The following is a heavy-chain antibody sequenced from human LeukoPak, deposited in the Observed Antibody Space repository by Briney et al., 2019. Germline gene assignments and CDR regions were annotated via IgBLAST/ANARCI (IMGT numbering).Heavy chain of an antibody. Sequence: ASVKVSCKFSGYTLTELSMHWVRQPPGKGLEWMGGFDPEDGETIYAQKFQGRVTMTEDTSTDTAYMELSSLRSEDTAVYFCASTDYYDSRGYGGSFAIWGQGTMVTVSS. CDR3: ASTDYYDSRGYGGSFAI. CDR1: GYTLTELS. D-gene: IGHD3-22*01. J-gene: IGHJ3*02. CDR2: FDPEDGET. V-gene: IGHV1-24*01.